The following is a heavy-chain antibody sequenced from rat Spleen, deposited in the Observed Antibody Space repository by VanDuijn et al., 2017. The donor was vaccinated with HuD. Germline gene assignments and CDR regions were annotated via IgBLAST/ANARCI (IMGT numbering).Heavy chain of an antibody. D-gene: IGHD1-3*01. Sequence: EVQLVESGGGSVQPGRSMKLSCAASGLSFSNYDMAWVRQSPKKGLEWVASISYDGSATYYRDSVKGRFTLSRDNAKSTLFLQMGSLRSEDTATYYCTTGTTVAITTLFDYWGQGVMVTVSS. J-gene: IGHJ2*01. CDR1: GLSFSNYD. CDR2: ISYDGSAT. CDR3: TTGTTVAITTLFDY. V-gene: IGHV5-20*01.